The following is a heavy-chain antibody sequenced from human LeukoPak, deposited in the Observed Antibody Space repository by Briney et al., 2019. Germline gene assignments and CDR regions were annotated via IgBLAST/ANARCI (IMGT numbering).Heavy chain of an antibody. V-gene: IGHV3-30*02. D-gene: IGHD7-27*01. CDR2: IRYDGNNK. CDR3: AKGSSDWGSN. Sequence: GGSLRLSCAASGFTFSNYGMHWVRQAPGKGLEWVAFIRYDGNNKYYADSVKGRFTISRDNSKNTLYLLMNSLRGEDTAVYYCAKGSSDWGSNWGQGTLVTVSS. CDR1: GFTFSNYG. J-gene: IGHJ4*02.